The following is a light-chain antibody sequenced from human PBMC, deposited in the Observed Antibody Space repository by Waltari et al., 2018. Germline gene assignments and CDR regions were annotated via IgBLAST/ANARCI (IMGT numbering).Light chain of an antibody. V-gene: IGLV3-19*01. CDR1: SLRSSY. Sequence: SSELTQDPPVSVALGQTVRLTCQGDSLRSSYASWYQQKPGQAPVLVIYGKNNRPSGIPDRFSGSSSGNTASLTITGAQAEDEADYYCNSRDSSGNHLVVFGGGTKLTVL. CDR2: GKN. CDR3: NSRDSSGNHLVV. J-gene: IGLJ2*01.